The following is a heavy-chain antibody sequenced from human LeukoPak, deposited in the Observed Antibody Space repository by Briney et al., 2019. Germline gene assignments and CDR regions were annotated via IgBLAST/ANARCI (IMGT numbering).Heavy chain of an antibody. CDR1: GGSISSGGYY. CDR3: ARGPGGSYYGDY. J-gene: IGHJ4*02. CDR2: IYYGGST. D-gene: IGHD1-26*01. V-gene: IGHV4-31*03. Sequence: ASETLSLTCTVSGGSISSGGYYWSWIRQHPGKGLEWIGYIYYGGSTYYNPSLKSRVTISVDTSKNQFSLKLSSVTAADTAVYYCARGPGGSYYGDYWGQGTLVTVPS.